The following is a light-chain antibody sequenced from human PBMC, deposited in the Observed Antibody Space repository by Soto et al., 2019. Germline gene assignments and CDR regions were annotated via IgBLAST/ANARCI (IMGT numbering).Light chain of an antibody. J-gene: IGKJ1*01. CDR1: QDLGIY. V-gene: IGKV1-9*01. CDR2: AAS. CDR3: QQLSSYPVT. Sequence: IQLTQSPPSLPASVGDRVTIPCRASQDLGIYFAWYQQKPGNAPNLLIYAASSLQRGVPSRFSGSGSGTDFTLTIRSLQPEDFATYHCQQLSSYPVTFGQGTKVDIK.